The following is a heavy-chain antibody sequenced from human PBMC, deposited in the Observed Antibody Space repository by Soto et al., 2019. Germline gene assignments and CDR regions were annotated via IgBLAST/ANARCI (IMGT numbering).Heavy chain of an antibody. Sequence: GESLKISCVASGFTVGSYCMTWVRQAPGKGLEWVANIKEDESQRFYVDSVKGRFTISRDNSKNTLYLQMNSLRAEDTAVYYCAKAVSGYADPFDYWGQGTLVTVSS. CDR3: AKAVSGYADPFDY. CDR1: GFTVGSYC. CDR2: IKEDESQR. V-gene: IGHV3-7*03. J-gene: IGHJ4*02. D-gene: IGHD2-2*01.